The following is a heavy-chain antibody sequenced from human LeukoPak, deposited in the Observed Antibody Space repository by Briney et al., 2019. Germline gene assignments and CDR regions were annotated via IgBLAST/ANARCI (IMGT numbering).Heavy chain of an antibody. J-gene: IGHJ5*02. CDR1: GYTFTSYD. Sequence: GASVKVSCKASGYTFTSYDINWVRQATGQGLEWMGWMNPNSGNTGYAQKFQGRVTMTRNTSISTAYMELSSLRSEDTAVYYCARATQAVAYNWFDPWGQGTLVTVSS. CDR2: MNPNSGNT. D-gene: IGHD6-19*01. CDR3: ARATQAVAYNWFDP. V-gene: IGHV1-8*01.